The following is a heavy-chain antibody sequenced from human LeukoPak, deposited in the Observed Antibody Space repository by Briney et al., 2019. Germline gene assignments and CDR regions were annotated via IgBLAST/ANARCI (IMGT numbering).Heavy chain of an antibody. V-gene: IGHV3-7*01. CDR2: IKQDGSEK. D-gene: IGHD3-22*01. CDR3: AKDFGKYYYDSSGYYRSLTGMDV. J-gene: IGHJ6*02. Sequence: GGSLRLSCAASGFTFSSYWMSWVRQAPGKGLEWVANIKQDGSEKYYVDSVKGRFTISRDNSKNTLYLQMNSLRAEDTAVYYCAKDFGKYYYDSSGYYRSLTGMDVWGQGTTVTVSS. CDR1: GFTFSSYW.